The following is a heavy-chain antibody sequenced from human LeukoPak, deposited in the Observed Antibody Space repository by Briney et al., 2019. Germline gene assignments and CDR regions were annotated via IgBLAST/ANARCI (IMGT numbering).Heavy chain of an antibody. CDR1: GYSISSGYY. V-gene: IGHV4-38-2*02. J-gene: IGHJ4*02. CDR3: ARDSLDDILTGYHISYFDY. CDR2: IYHSGST. Sequence: SETLSLTCAVSGYSISSGYYWGWIRQPPGKGLEWIGSIYHSGSTYYNPSLKSRVTISVDTSKNQFSLKLSSVTAADTAVYYCARDSLDDILTGYHISYFDYWGQGTLVTVSS. D-gene: IGHD3-9*01.